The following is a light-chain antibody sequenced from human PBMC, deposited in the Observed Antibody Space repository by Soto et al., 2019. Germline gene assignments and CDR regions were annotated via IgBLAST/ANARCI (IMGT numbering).Light chain of an antibody. J-gene: IGKJ1*01. CDR1: QSVSSSY. Sequence: EIVLTQSPGTLSLSPGDRATLSCRVSQSVSSSYLAWYQQKAGQAPRLLIYSTSSRATGIPDRFSGSGSGTDFTLTISRLEPEDFAVYYCQKDGSSPWTFGQGTKV. CDR3: QKDGSSPWT. CDR2: STS. V-gene: IGKV3-20*01.